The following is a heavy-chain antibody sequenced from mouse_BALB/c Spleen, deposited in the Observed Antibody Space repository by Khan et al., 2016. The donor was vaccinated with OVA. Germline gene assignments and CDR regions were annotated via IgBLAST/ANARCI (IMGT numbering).Heavy chain of an antibody. J-gene: IGHJ3*01. Sequence: EVQLQQSGAELVKPGASIKLSCTASGFNIKDTYMHWVKQRPEQGPEWIGRIDPTNDNIKYDPTFQDKATITADTSSNTSSLQLRSLTSEDTAEYKGATDYGNPFAYWGQGTLVSVSA. CDR2: IDPTNDNI. CDR3: ATDYGNPFAY. CDR1: GFNIKDTY. D-gene: IGHD2-1*01. V-gene: IGHV14-3*02.